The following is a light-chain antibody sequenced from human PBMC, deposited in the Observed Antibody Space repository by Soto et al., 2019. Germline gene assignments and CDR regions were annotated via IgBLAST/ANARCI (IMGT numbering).Light chain of an antibody. Sequence: DVVMTQSPLSLPVTLGQPASISCRSSQSLVDSDGNTYLNWFQQRPGQSPRRLIYKVSSRDSGVADRFSGSGSGTDFTLKISRVEAEDVGVYYCMQGTHWPYTFGLGTKLEIK. CDR1: QSLVDSDGNTY. CDR3: MQGTHWPYT. V-gene: IGKV2-30*01. J-gene: IGKJ2*01. CDR2: KVS.